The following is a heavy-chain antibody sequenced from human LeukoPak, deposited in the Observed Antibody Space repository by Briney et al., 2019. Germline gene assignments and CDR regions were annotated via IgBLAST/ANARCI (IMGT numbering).Heavy chain of an antibody. V-gene: IGHV5-51*01. Sequence: GESLKISCEGFGYSFSNHWIGWVRQMPGKGLEWMGIIYPADSDARYSPSFQGQVTMSVDKSISTAYLQWNSLKASDTAMYYCARHESCTNGECYPLDGMDVWGQGTTVTVSS. CDR3: ARHESCTNGECYPLDGMDV. CDR2: IYPADSDA. D-gene: IGHD2-8*01. J-gene: IGHJ6*02. CDR1: GYSFSNHW.